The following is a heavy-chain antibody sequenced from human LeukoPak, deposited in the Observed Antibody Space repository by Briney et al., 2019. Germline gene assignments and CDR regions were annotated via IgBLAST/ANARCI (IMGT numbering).Heavy chain of an antibody. J-gene: IGHJ5*02. CDR3: VTMRDWFDP. Sequence: SETLSLTCTVSGGSISSHYWSWIRQSPGKGLEWIGYIYDSGGSNYNPSLKSRATMSVDTSKNQFSLKLSSVTAADTAVYYCVTMRDWFDPGGQGTLVTVSS. CDR1: GGSISSHY. CDR2: IYDSGGS. V-gene: IGHV4-59*11.